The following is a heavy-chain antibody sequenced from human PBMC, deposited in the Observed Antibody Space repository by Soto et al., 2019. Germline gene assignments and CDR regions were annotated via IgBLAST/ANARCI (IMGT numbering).Heavy chain of an antibody. D-gene: IGHD2-2*01. J-gene: IGHJ5*02. CDR1: GGSFSGYY. CDR2: INHSGST. V-gene: IGHV4-34*01. CDR3: ASVGGDIVLVPAATYNWFDP. Sequence: QVQLQQWGAGLLKPSETLSLTCAVYGGSFSGYYWSWIRQPPGKGLEWIGEINHSGSTNYNPSLKSRVTLSVDTSKNQFSLKLSSVTAADTAVYYCASVGGDIVLVPAATYNWFDPWGQGTLVTVSS.